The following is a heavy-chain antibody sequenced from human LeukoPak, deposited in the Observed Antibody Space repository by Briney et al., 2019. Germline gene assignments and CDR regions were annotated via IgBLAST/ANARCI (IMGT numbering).Heavy chain of an antibody. J-gene: IGHJ4*02. Sequence: GGSLRLSCAASGFTFSSYGMHWVRQAPGKGLEWVAFIRYDGSNKYYADSVKGRFTISRDNAKNSLYLQMNSLRAEDTAVYYCAKGVGSSGYYHIFDYWGQGTLVTVSS. CDR1: GFTFSSYG. V-gene: IGHV3-30*02. CDR3: AKGVGSSGYYHIFDY. D-gene: IGHD3-22*01. CDR2: IRYDGSNK.